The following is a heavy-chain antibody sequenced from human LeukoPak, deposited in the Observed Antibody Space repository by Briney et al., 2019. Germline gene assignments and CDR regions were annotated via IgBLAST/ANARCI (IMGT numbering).Heavy chain of an antibody. CDR2: IYYSGST. CDR3: ARGGLSFPSNPPEGVDY. J-gene: IGHJ4*02. CDR1: GGSISSYY. Sequence: SETLSLTCTVSGGSISSYYWSWIRQPPGKGLEWIGYIYYSGSTNYNPSLKSRVTMSVDTSKNQFSLKLSSVTAADTAVYYCARGGLSFPSNPPEGVDYWGQGTLVTVSS. D-gene: IGHD3-16*02. V-gene: IGHV4-59*12.